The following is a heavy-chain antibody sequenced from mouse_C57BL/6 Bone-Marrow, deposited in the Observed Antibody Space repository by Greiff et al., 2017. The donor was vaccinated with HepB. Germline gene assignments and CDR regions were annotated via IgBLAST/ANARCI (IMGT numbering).Heavy chain of an antibody. CDR2: INPGSGGT. J-gene: IGHJ2*01. D-gene: IGHD2-4*01. Sequence: VQLMESGAELVRPGTSVKVSCKASGYAFTNYLIEWVKQRPGQGLEWIGVINPGSGGTNYNEKFKGKATLTADKSSSTAYMQLSSLTSEDSAVYFCAYYDYDDGFDYWGQGTTLTVSS. CDR3: AYYDYDDGFDY. V-gene: IGHV1-54*01. CDR1: GYAFTNYL.